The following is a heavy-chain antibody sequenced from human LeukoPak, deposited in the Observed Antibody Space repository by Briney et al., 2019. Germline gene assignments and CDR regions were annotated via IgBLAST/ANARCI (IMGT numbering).Heavy chain of an antibody. CDR2: ISYDGSNK. CDR1: GFTFSSYA. J-gene: IGHJ3*02. Sequence: GGSLRLSCAASGFTFSSYAMHWVRQAPGKGLEWVAVISYDGSNKYYADSGKGRFTISRDNSKNTLYLQMNSLRAEDTAVYYCARSAIHPRGTFDIWGQGTMVTVSS. V-gene: IGHV3-30-3*01. CDR3: ARSAIHPRGTFDI.